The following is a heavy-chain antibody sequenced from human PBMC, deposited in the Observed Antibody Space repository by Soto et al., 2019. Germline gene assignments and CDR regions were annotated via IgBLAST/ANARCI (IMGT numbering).Heavy chain of an antibody. Sequence: PGGSLRLSCAASGFNFGSFAMAWVRQAPGKGLEWVSTISGSGDTTDYADSVKGRFTVSRDKSKNTLYLQMNSLRAEDAAVYYCAKRAGFSGSYFDYWGQGTLVTVSS. CDR3: AKRAGFSGSYFDY. CDR1: GFNFGSFA. J-gene: IGHJ4*02. D-gene: IGHD1-26*01. V-gene: IGHV3-23*01. CDR2: ISGSGDTT.